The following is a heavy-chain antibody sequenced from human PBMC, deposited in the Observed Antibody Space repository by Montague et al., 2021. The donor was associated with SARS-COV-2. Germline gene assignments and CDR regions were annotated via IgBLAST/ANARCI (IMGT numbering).Heavy chain of an antibody. V-gene: IGHV4-59*01. D-gene: IGHD3-16*02. Sequence: SETLSLTCTVSGGSISSYYWSWIRQPPGKGLEWIGYIYYSGSTNHNPSLKSRVTISVDTSKNQFSLKLSSVTAADTAVYYCARALIMITFGGVIAHWFDPWGQGTLVTVSS. CDR1: GGSISSYY. CDR3: ARALIMITFGGVIAHWFDP. J-gene: IGHJ5*02. CDR2: IYYSGST.